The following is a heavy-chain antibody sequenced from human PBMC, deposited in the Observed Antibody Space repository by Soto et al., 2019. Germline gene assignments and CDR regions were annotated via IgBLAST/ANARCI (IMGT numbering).Heavy chain of an antibody. CDR2: ISGSGGST. J-gene: IGHJ3*02. D-gene: IGHD6-13*01. CDR1: GFTFSSYA. CDR3: GKIRPSRSWYLDGFDI. Sequence: EVQLLESGGGLVQPGGSLRLSCAASGFTFSSYAMSWVRQAPGKGLEWVSAISGSGGSTYYADSVKGRFTISRDNSKHRLYMQMYSLRAGDTAVYYCGKIRPSRSWYLDGFDIWGQGTMVTVSS. V-gene: IGHV3-23*01.